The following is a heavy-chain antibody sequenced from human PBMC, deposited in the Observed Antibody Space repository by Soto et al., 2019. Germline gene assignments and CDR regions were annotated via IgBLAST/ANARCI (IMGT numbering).Heavy chain of an antibody. D-gene: IGHD6-19*01. CDR2: IFNNGTT. Sequence: QVQLQESGPGLVKPSQTLSLTCSVSGASTVSHYHWTWIRQPPGKGLECMGNIFNNGTTFYNPSLTCRISISVDTSGNHFSLELRSVSAADTAVYYCALALGPATGLDYWSQGTLVTGSS. V-gene: IGHV4-31*02. CDR3: ALALGPATGLDY. J-gene: IGHJ4*02. CDR1: GASTVSHYH.